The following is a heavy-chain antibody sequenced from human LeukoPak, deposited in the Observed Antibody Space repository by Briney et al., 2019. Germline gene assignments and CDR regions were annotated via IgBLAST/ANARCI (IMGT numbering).Heavy chain of an antibody. D-gene: IGHD3-3*01. CDR2: ISGSGGST. CDR1: GFTFSSYA. J-gene: IGHJ3*02. Sequence: GGSLRLSCAASGFTFSSYAMSWARQAPGKGLEWVSAISGSGGSTYYADSVKGRFTISRDNSKNTLYLQMNSLRAEDTAVYYCAKDRRITIFGVVRDAFDIWGQGTMVTVSS. V-gene: IGHV3-23*01. CDR3: AKDRRITIFGVVRDAFDI.